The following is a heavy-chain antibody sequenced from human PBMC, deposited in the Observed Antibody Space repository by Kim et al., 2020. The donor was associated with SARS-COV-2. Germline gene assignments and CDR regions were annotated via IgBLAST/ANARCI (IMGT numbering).Heavy chain of an antibody. J-gene: IGHJ2*01. CDR2: ISSSSSYI. D-gene: IGHD2-2*01. V-gene: IGHV3-21*01. Sequence: GGSLRLSCAASGFTFSSYSMNWVRQAPGKGLEWVSSISSSSSYIYYADSVKGRFTISRDNAKNSLYLQMNSLRAEDTAVYYCARGLGYCSSTSCRYWYFDLWGRGTLVTVSS. CDR1: GFTFSSYS. CDR3: ARGLGYCSSTSCRYWYFDL.